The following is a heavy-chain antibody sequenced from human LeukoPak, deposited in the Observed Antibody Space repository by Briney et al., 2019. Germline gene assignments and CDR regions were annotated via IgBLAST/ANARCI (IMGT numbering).Heavy chain of an antibody. Sequence: GGSLRLSCAASGFTFSSYSMHWVRQAPGKGLEFVSAISSNGRRTYYANSVKGRFTISRDISKNTLYLQMGSLRAEDTALYYCARDSRHLSSTRGGLKESRGAFFDYWGQGTLVTVSS. J-gene: IGHJ4*02. CDR1: GFTFSSYS. D-gene: IGHD6-13*01. V-gene: IGHV3-64*01. CDR2: ISSNGRRT. CDR3: ARDSRHLSSTRGGLKESRGAFFDY.